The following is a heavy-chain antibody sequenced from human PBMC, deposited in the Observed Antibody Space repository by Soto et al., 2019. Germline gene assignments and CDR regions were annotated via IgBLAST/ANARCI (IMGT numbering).Heavy chain of an antibody. J-gene: IGHJ4*02. CDR3: ARDDVGLYGDYVGY. CDR1: GGTFSSYA. Sequence: GASVKVSCKASGGTFSSYAISWVRQAPGQGLEWMGGIIPIFGTANYAQKFQGRVTITADESTSTAYMELSSLRSEDTAVYYCARDDVGLYGDYVGYWGQGTLVTVSS. D-gene: IGHD3-16*02. CDR2: IIPIFGTA. V-gene: IGHV1-69*13.